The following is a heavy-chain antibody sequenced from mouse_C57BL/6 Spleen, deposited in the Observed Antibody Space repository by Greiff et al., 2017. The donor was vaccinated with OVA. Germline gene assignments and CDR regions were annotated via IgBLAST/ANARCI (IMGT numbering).Heavy chain of an antibody. D-gene: IGHD4-1*01. CDR3: ARWDFYYFDY. J-gene: IGHJ2*01. CDR2: IYPRSGNN. Sequence: VQLVESGAELARPGASVQLSCKASGYTFTSYGISWVKQRTGQGLEWIGEIYPRSGNNYYNEKFKGKATLTADKSSSTAYMELRSLTSEDSAVYFCARWDFYYFDYGGQGTTLTVAS. V-gene: IGHV1-81*01. CDR1: GYTFTSYG.